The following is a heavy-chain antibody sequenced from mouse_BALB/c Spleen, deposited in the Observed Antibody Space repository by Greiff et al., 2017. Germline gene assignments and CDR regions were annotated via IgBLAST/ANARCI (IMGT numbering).Heavy chain of an antibody. V-gene: IGHV14-4*02. D-gene: IGHD1-1*01. CDR1: GFNIKDYY. CDR3: IITTVVAYYFDY. CDR2: IDPENGDT. J-gene: IGHJ2*01. Sequence: DVQLQESGAELVRSGASVKLSCTASGFNIKDYYMHWVKQRPEQGLEWIGWIDPENGDTEYAPKFQGKATMTADTSSNTAYLQLSSLTSEDTAVYYCIITTVVAYYFDYWGQGTTLTVSS.